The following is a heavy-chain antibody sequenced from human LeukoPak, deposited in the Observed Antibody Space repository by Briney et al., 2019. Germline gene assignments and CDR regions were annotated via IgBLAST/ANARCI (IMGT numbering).Heavy chain of an antibody. V-gene: IGHV4-39*07. CDR1: GGSISSSYYY. D-gene: IGHD5-12*01. CDR3: ARGRGYSGYDYPPVFDY. Sequence: SETLSLTCTVSGGSISSSYYYRGWIRQPPGKGLEWIGSIYYSGSTYYNPSLKSRVTISVDTSKNQFSLKLSSVTAADTAVYYCARGRGYSGYDYPPVFDYWGQGTLVTVSS. J-gene: IGHJ4*02. CDR2: IYYSGST.